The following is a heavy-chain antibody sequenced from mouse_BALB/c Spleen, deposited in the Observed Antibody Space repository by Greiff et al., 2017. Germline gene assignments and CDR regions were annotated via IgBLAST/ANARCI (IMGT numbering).Heavy chain of an antibody. V-gene: IGHV1-5*01. J-gene: IGHJ4*01. CDR2: IYPGNSDT. CDR3: TRGLRFPYAMDY. Sequence: VQLQQSGTVLARPGASVKMSCKASGYSFTSYWMHWVKQRPGQGLEWIGAIYPGNSDTSYNQKFKGKAKLTAVTSASTAYMELSSLTNEDSAVYYCTRGLRFPYAMDYWGQETSVTVSS. D-gene: IGHD1-1*01. CDR1: GYSFTSYW.